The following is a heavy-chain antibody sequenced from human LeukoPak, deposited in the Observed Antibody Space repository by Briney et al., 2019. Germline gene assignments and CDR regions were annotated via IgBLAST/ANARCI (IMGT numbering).Heavy chain of an antibody. Sequence: ASVKVSCKPSGYNFTGYYLHWMRQAPGQGLEWMGWINPNTGGTNYAQNFQGRVTMTRDTSIGTAYMELSRLRSDDTAVYYCARFYSGYGNYYYYMDVWGKGTTVTVSS. J-gene: IGHJ6*03. D-gene: IGHD5-12*01. CDR3: ARFYSGYGNYYYYMDV. CDR2: INPNTGGT. V-gene: IGHV1-2*02. CDR1: GYNFTGYY.